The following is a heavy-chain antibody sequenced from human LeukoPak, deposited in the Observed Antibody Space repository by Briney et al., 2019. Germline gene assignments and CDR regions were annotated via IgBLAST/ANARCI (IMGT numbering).Heavy chain of an antibody. V-gene: IGHV1-8*03. J-gene: IGHJ3*02. CDR3: ARLDTVNAFDI. D-gene: IGHD5-18*01. CDR1: GYTFTSYD. Sequence: ASVKVSCTASGYTFTSYDINWVRQATGQGLEWMGWMNPNSGNTGYAQKFQGRVTITRNTSISTAYMELSSLRSEDTAVYYCARLDTVNAFDIWGQGTMVTVSS. CDR2: MNPNSGNT.